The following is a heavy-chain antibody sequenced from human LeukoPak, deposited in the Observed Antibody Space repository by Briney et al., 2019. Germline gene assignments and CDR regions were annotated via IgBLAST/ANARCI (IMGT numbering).Heavy chain of an antibody. CDR2: IKSKSHGETT. J-gene: IGHJ2*01. CDR1: GLTFSDAW. Sequence: GGSLRLSCAASGLTFSDAWMSWVRQAPGKGLEWVGRIKSKSHGETTDYAAPVKGRFTISRDNSKDTLYLQMSSLRTEDTAVYYCVKRWGAWYFDLWGRGTLVTVSS. CDR3: VKRWGAWYFDL. D-gene: IGHD3-16*01. V-gene: IGHV3-15*05.